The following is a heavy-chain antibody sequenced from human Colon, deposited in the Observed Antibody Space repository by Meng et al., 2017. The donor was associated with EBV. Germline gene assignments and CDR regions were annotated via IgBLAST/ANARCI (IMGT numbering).Heavy chain of an antibody. V-gene: IGHV4-4*02. D-gene: IGHD1-26*01. Sequence: VKLQESGSGLVKPSGPLSLTCGVSGVSISSNSRWTWVSQPPGKGLEWFGDIDDSGSTNYNPSLNSRISISLDKSKNHFSLKVNSVTAADTAVYYCARGNQDAWELLAYWGQGALVTVSS. CDR2: IDDSGST. CDR1: GVSISSNSR. CDR3: ARGNQDAWELLAY. J-gene: IGHJ4*02.